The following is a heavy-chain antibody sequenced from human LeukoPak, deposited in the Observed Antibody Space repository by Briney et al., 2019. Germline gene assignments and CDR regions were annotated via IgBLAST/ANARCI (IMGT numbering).Heavy chain of an antibody. CDR3: ARASDIVVVPAAIKAGPDGSVGMDV. Sequence: PSETLSLTCAVYGGSFSGYYWSWIRQPPGKGLEWIGEINHSGSTNYNPPLKSRVTISVDTSKNQFSLKLSSVTAADTAVYYCARASDIVVVPAAIKAGPDGSVGMDVWGQGTTVTVSS. D-gene: IGHD2-2*01. CDR2: INHSGST. J-gene: IGHJ6*02. CDR1: GGSFSGYY. V-gene: IGHV4-34*01.